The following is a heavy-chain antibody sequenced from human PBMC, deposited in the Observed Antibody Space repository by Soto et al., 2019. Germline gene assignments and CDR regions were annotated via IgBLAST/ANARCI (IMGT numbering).Heavy chain of an antibody. CDR3: ARVPDV. CDR1: GVSMSSGGYS. CDR2: IYHNGSP. Sequence: PSETLSLTCAVSGVSMSSGGYSWSWIRQPPGKGPEWIGYIYHNGSPYYNPSLKSRVTISVDRSKNQFSLKLSSVTAADTAVYYCARVPDVWGQGTTVTVSS. V-gene: IGHV4-30-2*01. J-gene: IGHJ6*02.